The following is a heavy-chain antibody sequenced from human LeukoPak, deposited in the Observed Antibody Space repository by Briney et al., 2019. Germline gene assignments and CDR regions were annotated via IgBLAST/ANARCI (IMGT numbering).Heavy chain of an antibody. CDR2: ISTDPSNK. D-gene: IGHD3-10*01. CDR3: AKCIREYYYGSGSYSIDY. CDR1: GFSFSYFG. J-gene: IGHJ4*02. V-gene: IGHV3-30*18. Sequence: GGSLRLSCAASGFSFSYFGLHWVRQAPGKGLEWVALISTDPSNKDYADSVKGRFTISRDNSKNTLYLQMNSLRAEDTAVYYCAKCIREYYYGSGSYSIDYWGQGTLVTVSS.